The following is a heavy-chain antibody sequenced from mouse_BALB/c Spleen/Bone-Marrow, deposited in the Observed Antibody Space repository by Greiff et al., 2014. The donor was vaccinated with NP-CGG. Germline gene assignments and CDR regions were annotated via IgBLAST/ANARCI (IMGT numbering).Heavy chain of an antibody. CDR3: ARNGNFYAMDY. V-gene: IGHV2-6-1*01. D-gene: IGHD2-1*01. CDR1: GFSLTSYG. J-gene: IGHJ4*01. Sequence: VKLQESGPGLVAPSQSLSITCTISGFSLTSYGVHWVRQPPGKGLEWLGVIWSDGSTTYNTALKSRLGISKDNSKSQVFLKMNSLQTDDTAMYCCARNGNFYAMDYWGQGTSVTVSS. CDR2: IWSDGST.